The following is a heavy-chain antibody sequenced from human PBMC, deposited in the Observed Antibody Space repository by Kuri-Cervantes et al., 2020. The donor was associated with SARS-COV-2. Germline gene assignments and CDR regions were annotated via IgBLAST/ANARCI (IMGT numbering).Heavy chain of an antibody. Sequence: ESLKISCTVSGGSISSYYWSWIRQPPGKGLKWIGYIYYSGSTNYNPSLKSRVTISVDTSKNQFSLKLSSVTAADTAVYYCARGWDYGSGSYYPRGDYGMDVWGQGTTVTVSS. D-gene: IGHD3-10*01. CDR2: IYYSGST. CDR1: GGSISSYY. J-gene: IGHJ6*02. V-gene: IGHV4-59*01. CDR3: ARGWDYGSGSYYPRGDYGMDV.